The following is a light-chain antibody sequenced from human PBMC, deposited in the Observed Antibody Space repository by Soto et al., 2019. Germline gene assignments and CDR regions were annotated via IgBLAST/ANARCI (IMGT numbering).Light chain of an antibody. CDR3: HQYSASHT. J-gene: IGKJ4*01. CDR1: ESISSW. Sequence: DIQMTQSTSTLSASVGDRIIITCRASESISSWLAWYQQKPGKAPKLLIYKASTLESGVPSRFSASGSGTEFTLTISSLQPDDSATYFCHQYSASHTFGGGTK. V-gene: IGKV1-5*03. CDR2: KAS.